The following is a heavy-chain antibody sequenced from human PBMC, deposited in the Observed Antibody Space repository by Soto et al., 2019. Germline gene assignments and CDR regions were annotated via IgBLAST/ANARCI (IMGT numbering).Heavy chain of an antibody. D-gene: IGHD1-26*01. CDR2: ISGGGGNA. CDR1: GFTFSSFA. J-gene: IGHJ6*02. V-gene: IGHV3-23*01. CDR3: AKDGASGSYPPYYYYGMDV. Sequence: EVQLLESGGGLVQPGGSLRLSCAASGFTFSSFALTWVRQAPGKGLEWVSTISGGGGNAYYADSVKGRFTISRDNSKNTLRLQMTSLRADDTAVYYCAKDGASGSYPPYYYYGMDVWGQGTTVTVSS.